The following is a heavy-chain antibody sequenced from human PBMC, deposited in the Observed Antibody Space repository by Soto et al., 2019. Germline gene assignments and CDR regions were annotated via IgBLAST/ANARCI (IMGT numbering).Heavy chain of an antibody. J-gene: IGHJ6*03. V-gene: IGHV3-66*01. CDR3: ARLVGDYYYYMDV. Sequence: GGSLRLSCAASGFTVSSNYMSWVRQAPGKGLEWVSVIYSGGSTCYADSVKGRFTISRDNSKNTLYLQMNSLRAEDTAVYYCARLVGDYYYYMDVWGKGTTVTVSS. CDR2: IYSGGST. CDR1: GFTVSSNY. D-gene: IGHD2-15*01.